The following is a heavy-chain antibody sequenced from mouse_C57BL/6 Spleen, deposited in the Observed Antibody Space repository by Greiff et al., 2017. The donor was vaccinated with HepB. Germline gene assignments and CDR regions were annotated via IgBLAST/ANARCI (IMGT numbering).Heavy chain of an antibody. D-gene: IGHD2-4*01. CDR2: ISSGGDYI. Sequence: EVMLVESGEGLVKPGGSLKLSCAASGFTFSSYAMSWVRQTPEKRLEWVAYISSGGDYIYYADNVKGRFPISRDNARNTLYLQMSSLKSEDTAMYYCTRDDYDWFAYWGQGTLVTVSA. J-gene: IGHJ3*01. CDR1: GFTFSSYA. V-gene: IGHV5-9-1*02. CDR3: TRDDYDWFAY.